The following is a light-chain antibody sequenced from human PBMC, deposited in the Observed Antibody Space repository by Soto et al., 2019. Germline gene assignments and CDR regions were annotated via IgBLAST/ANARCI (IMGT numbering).Light chain of an antibody. CDR2: GAS. CDR1: QSVSNNY. CDR3: QQYGSSPKT. J-gene: IGKJ1*01. V-gene: IGKV3-20*01. Sequence: EIVLTQSPGTLSLSPGERATLSCMASQSVSNNYLAWYQQKPGQAPRLLIYGASNRATGIPDRFSGSGSGTDFTLTISRLEPEDFATYYCQQYGSSPKTFGQGTKVDI.